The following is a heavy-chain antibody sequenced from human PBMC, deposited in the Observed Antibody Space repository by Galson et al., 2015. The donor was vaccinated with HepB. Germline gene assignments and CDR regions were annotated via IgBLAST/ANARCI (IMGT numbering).Heavy chain of an antibody. Sequence: LRLSCAASGFTFSSYSMNWVRQAPGKGLEWVSSISSSSSYIYYADPVKGRFTISRDNAKNSLYLQMNSLRAEDTAVYYCARGVLWERRPPGTFDIWGQGTMVTVSS. J-gene: IGHJ3*02. D-gene: IGHD1-26*01. CDR2: ISSSSSYI. CDR1: GFTFSSYS. CDR3: ARGVLWERRPPGTFDI. V-gene: IGHV3-21*01.